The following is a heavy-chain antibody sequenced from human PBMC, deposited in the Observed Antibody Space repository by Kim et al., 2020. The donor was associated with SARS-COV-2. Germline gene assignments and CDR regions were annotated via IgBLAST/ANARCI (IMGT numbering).Heavy chain of an antibody. D-gene: IGHD3-10*01. Sequence: VKGRFTISRDNSKNTLYLQMNSLRAEDTAVYYCAKDTGVLWFGELLYFDYWGQGTLVTVSS. CDR3: AKDTGVLWFGELLYFDY. J-gene: IGHJ4*02. V-gene: IGHV3-23*01.